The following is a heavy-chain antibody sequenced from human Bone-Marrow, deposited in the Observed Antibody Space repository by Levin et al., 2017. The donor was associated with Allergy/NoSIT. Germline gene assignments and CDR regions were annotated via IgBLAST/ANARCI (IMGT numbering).Heavy chain of an antibody. V-gene: IGHV3-7*01. D-gene: IGHD3-3*01. CDR1: GFTFSSYW. J-gene: IGHJ3*02. CDR2: IKQDGSEK. Sequence: GESLKISCAASGFTFSSYWMSWVRQAPGKGLEWVANIKQDGSEKYYVDSVKGRFTISRDNAKNSLYLQMNSLRAEDTAVYYCARLMYYDFWSGYYPAFDIWGQGTMVTVSS. CDR3: ARLMYYDFWSGYYPAFDI.